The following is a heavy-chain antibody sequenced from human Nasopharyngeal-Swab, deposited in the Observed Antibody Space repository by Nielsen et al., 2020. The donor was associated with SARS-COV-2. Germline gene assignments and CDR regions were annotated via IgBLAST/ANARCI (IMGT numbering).Heavy chain of an antibody. D-gene: IGHD1-7*01. J-gene: IGHJ6*04. CDR2: FNHSETT. V-gene: IGHV4-34*01. CDR3: ARRTRYGITGTRGGFPV. Sequence: GQAPGKGLEWIGEFNHSETTNHNPSLKSRLTISAGTSKNQFSLKLSSVTAADTAVYYCARRTRYGITGTRGGFPVWGKGTTVTVSS.